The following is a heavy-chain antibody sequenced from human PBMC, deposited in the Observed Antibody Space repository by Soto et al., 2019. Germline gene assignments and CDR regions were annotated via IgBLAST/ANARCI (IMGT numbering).Heavy chain of an antibody. D-gene: IGHD5-18*01. Sequence: EVQLLESGGGLVQPGGSLRLSCAASGFTFGSFGMSWVRQAPGKGLEWVSAISATAGSTYYANSVKGRFTFSRDNSKNTLYLKMNSLRADDTAVYYCAKDRGFSYGYGFDYWGQGTLVTVSS. CDR2: ISATAGST. J-gene: IGHJ4*02. CDR1: GFTFGSFG. V-gene: IGHV3-23*01. CDR3: AKDRGFSYGYGFDY.